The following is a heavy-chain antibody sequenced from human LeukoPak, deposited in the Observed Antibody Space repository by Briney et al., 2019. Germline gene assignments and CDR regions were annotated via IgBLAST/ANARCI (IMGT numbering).Heavy chain of an antibody. CDR2: ITANGDRT. V-gene: IGHV3-23*01. D-gene: IGHD2-2*01. CDR1: GFVFRSFA. CDR3: AKEGGTSGRAGYFDL. J-gene: IGHJ2*01. Sequence: GESLRLSCEASGFVFRSFALAWVRQAPGKGLEWVSSITANGDRTYYADSVQGRFSISRDNSNNAAFLEMDGLRPEDTSVYYCAKEGGTSGRAGYFDLWGPGTLVTVSS.